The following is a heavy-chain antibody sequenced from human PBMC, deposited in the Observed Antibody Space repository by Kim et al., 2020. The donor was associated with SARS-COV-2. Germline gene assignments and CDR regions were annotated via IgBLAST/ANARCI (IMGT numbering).Heavy chain of an antibody. CDR1: GGSFSGYY. CDR2: INHSGST. V-gene: IGHV4-34*01. CDR3: ARGGGWFDP. Sequence: SETLSLTCAVSGGSFSGYYWSWFRQPPGKGLEWSGEINHSGSTNYNPSLKSRVTISVDTSKNQFSLRLSTVTAADTAVYYCARGGGWFDPWGQGTLVTVCS. D-gene: IGHD1-26*01. J-gene: IGHJ5*02.